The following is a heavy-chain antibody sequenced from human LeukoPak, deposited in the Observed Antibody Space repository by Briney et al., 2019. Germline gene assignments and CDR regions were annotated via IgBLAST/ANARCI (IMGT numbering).Heavy chain of an antibody. J-gene: IGHJ4*02. V-gene: IGHV3-48*02. D-gene: IGHD3-22*01. CDR3: ARKSQYYYDSSGSEEFDY. Sequence: PGGSLRLSCAASGFTFSSYSMTWVRQAPGKGLEWVSYISSSSTIYYADSVKGRFTISRDNAKNSLYLQMNSLRDEDTAVYYCARKSQYYYDSSGSEEFDYWGQGTLVTVSS. CDR2: ISSSSTI. CDR1: GFTFSSYS.